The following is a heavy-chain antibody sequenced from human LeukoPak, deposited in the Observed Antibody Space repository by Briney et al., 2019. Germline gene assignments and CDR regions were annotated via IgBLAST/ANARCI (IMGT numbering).Heavy chain of an antibody. CDR2: ISYDGSNK. J-gene: IGHJ4*01. D-gene: IGHD6-19*01. CDR3: ARGMYPGIAVAGPDY. Sequence: GGSLRLSCAASGFTFSSYAMHWVRQAPGKGLEWVAVISYDGSNKYYADSVKGRFTISRDNSKNTLYLQMNSLRAEDTAVYYCARGMYPGIAVAGPDYWGHGTLVTVSS. V-gene: IGHV3-30-3*01. CDR1: GFTFSSYA.